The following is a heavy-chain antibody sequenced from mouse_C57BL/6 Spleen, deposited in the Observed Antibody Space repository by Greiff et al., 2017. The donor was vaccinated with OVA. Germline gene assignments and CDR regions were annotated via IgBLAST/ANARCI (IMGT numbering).Heavy chain of an antibody. J-gene: IGHJ2*01. CDR3: AQSPAESTSYFDY. CDR1: GYTFTSYW. D-gene: IGHD5-5*01. CDR2: INPRGGET. Sequence: QVQLQQPGAELARPGASVKLSCKASGYTFTSYWMHWVKQRPVQGLEWIGHINPRGGETYYNQKFKDKATLTVDKSSSTAYLQLSSLTSEDSAVYYCAQSPAESTSYFDYWGPGTTLTVSS. V-gene: IGHV1-52*01.